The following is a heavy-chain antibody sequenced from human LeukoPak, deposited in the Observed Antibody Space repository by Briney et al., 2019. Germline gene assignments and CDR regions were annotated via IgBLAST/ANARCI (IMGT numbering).Heavy chain of an antibody. D-gene: IGHD2-8*01. CDR2: ISYSGST. Sequence: PSETLSLTCTVSAGSISTYYWSWIRQPPGKGLELIGYISYSGSTKYNPSLKSRVTISIDTSKNQFSLKLGSVTAADTAIYYCARDWVSLDFWGQGTLVTVSS. CDR3: ARDWVSLDF. J-gene: IGHJ4*02. CDR1: AGSISTYY. V-gene: IGHV4-59*01.